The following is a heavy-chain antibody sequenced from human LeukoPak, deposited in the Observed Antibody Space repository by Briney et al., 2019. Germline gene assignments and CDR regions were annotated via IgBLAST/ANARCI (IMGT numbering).Heavy chain of an antibody. D-gene: IGHD6-13*01. Sequence: GGSLRLSCAASGFTFSSYNMNWVRQAPGKGLEWVSYISSGSGIIYYEDSVKGRFTISRDNAKNSLYLQMNSLRDEDTAVYYCARGDTSNFDHTLDVWGQGTMVTVSS. V-gene: IGHV3-48*02. CDR1: GFTFSSYN. CDR3: ARGDTSNFDHTLDV. J-gene: IGHJ3*01. CDR2: ISSGSGII.